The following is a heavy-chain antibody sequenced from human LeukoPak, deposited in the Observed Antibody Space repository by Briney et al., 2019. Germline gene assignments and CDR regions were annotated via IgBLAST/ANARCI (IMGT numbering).Heavy chain of an antibody. D-gene: IGHD3-3*01. V-gene: IGHV1-69*05. J-gene: IGHJ6*03. CDR2: IIPIFGTA. CDR3: ARSHVEVYYYYYMDV. Sequence: WASVKVSCKASGGTFSSYAISWVRQAPGQGLEWMGGIIPIFGTANYAQKFQGRVTITTDESTSTAYMELSSLRSEDTAVYYCARSHVEVYYYYYMDVWGKGTTVTVSS. CDR1: GGTFSSYA.